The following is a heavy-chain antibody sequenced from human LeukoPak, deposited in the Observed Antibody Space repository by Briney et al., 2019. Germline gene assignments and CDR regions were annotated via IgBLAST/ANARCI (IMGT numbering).Heavy chain of an antibody. V-gene: IGHV1-8*01. J-gene: IGHJ4*02. CDR3: ARGLSPSDY. CDR2: MNPNSGKT. Sequence: ASVKVSCKASGYSFTTYDINWVRQAPGQGLEWMGWMNPNSGKTNFVQKFQGRVTMTRTTSISTAYMEVRSLGSEDTAVYYCARGLSPSDYWGQGTVVTVSS. CDR1: GYSFTTYD.